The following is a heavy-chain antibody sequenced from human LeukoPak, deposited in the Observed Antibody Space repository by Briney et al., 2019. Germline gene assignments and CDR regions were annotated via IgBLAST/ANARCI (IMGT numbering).Heavy chain of an antibody. CDR1: GYTFTSYD. Sequence: ASVTVSCKASGYTFTSYDINWVRQATGQGLEWMGWMNPYSGNTGYAQKFQGRVTMTRNTSISTAYMELSSLRSEDTAVYYCARAIAADYYYYMDVWGKGTTVTVSS. D-gene: IGHD6-13*01. CDR3: ARAIAADYYYYMDV. J-gene: IGHJ6*03. V-gene: IGHV1-8*01. CDR2: MNPYSGNT.